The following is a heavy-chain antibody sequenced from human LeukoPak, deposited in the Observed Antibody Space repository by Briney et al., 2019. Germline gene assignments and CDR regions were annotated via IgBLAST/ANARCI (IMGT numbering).Heavy chain of an antibody. Sequence: ASVKVSCKASGGTFSSYAISWVRQAPGQGLEWMGRIIPILGIANYAQKFQGRVTITADRSTSTAYMELSSLRSEDTAVYYCASSAGIHDAFDIWGQGTMVTVSS. J-gene: IGHJ3*02. CDR3: ASSAGIHDAFDI. V-gene: IGHV1-69*04. D-gene: IGHD6-19*01. CDR1: GGTFSSYA. CDR2: IIPILGIA.